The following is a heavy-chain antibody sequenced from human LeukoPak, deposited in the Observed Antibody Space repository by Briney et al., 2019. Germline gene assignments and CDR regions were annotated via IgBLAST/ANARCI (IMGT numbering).Heavy chain of an antibody. V-gene: IGHV1-8*01. J-gene: IGHJ6*02. CDR2: MNPNSGNT. D-gene: IGHD3-9*01. Sequence: ASVKVSCKASGYTFTSYDINWVRQATGQGLEWMGWMNPNSGNTGYAQKFQGRVTMTRNTSISTAYTELSSLRSEDTAVYYCARGLVLRYFDWLPNYYYYYGMDVWGQGTTVTVSS. CDR3: ARGLVLRYFDWLPNYYYYYGMDV. CDR1: GYTFTSYD.